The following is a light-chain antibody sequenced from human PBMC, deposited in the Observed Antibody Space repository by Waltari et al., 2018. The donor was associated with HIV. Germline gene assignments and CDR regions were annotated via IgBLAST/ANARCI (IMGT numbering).Light chain of an antibody. V-gene: IGLV2-14*01. CDR2: EVT. Sequence: QSVLTQPASVSGSPGQSITISCTGTNSDIGAYDYVSWYQQHPGKAPKLLIYEVTLRSPGISYRLSGSKSSNTASMTISGLQAEDEAHYYCSSYAATTTIVFGGGTRLTVL. CDR3: SSYAATTTIV. CDR1: NSDIGAYDY. J-gene: IGLJ3*02.